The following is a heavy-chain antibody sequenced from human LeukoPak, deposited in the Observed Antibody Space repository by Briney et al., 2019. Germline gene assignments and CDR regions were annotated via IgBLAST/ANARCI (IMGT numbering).Heavy chain of an antibody. CDR2: ISWNGGST. V-gene: IGHV3-20*04. D-gene: IGHD7-27*01. Sequence: TGGSLRLSCAASGFTFGDYAMSWVRQAPGKGLEWVSGISWNGGSTAYADSLKGRFTISRDNAKNSLYLQMNSLRAEDTAVYYCGRTGDLSDYWGQGTLVTVSS. CDR1: GFTFGDYA. J-gene: IGHJ4*02. CDR3: GRTGDLSDY.